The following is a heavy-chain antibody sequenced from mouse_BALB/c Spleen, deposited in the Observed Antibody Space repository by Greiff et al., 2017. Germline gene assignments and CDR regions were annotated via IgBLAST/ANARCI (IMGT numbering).Heavy chain of an antibody. Sequence: EVHLVASGPGLVKPSQSLSLTCSVTGYSITSGYYWNWIRQFPGNKLEWMGYISYDGSNNYNPSLKNRISITRDTSKNQFFLKLNSVTTEDTATYYCARDSWFAYWGQGTLVTVSA. J-gene: IGHJ3*01. CDR2: ISYDGSN. CDR3: ARDSWFAY. V-gene: IGHV3-6*02. CDR1: GYSITSGYY.